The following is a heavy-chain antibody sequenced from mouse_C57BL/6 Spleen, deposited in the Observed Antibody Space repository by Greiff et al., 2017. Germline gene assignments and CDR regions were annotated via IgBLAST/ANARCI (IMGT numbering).Heavy chain of an antibody. V-gene: IGHV1-64*01. CDR1: GYTFTSYW. J-gene: IGHJ3*01. CDR2: IHPNSGST. D-gene: IGHD2-4*01. Sequence: QVQLQQPGAELVKPGASVKLSCKASGYTFTSYWMHWVKQRPGQGLEWIGMIHPNSGSTNYNEKFKSKATLTVDKSSSTAYMQLRSLTSEDSAVYYCARRYDYDGAFAYWGQGTLVTVSA. CDR3: ARRYDYDGAFAY.